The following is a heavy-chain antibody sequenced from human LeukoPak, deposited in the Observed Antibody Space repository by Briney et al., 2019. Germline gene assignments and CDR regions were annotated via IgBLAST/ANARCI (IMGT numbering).Heavy chain of an antibody. CDR3: ARSIAAAGLGFDY. J-gene: IGHJ4*02. CDR1: GGCISSYD. CDR2: IYTSGST. Sequence: AETLCLTCAASGGCISSYDWSWVRQPPGKGLECIGYIYTSGSTNYNPSLKSRVTISVDTSKNQFSLKLSSVTAADTAVYYCARSIAAAGLGFDYWGQGTLVTVSS. V-gene: IGHV4-4*09. D-gene: IGHD6-13*01.